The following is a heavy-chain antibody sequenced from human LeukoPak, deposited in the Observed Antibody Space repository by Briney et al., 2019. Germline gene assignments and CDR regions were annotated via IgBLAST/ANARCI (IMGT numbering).Heavy chain of an antibody. D-gene: IGHD5-12*01. CDR2: IIPLLGIA. Sequence: SVKVSYKASGGIFSSYTISWVRQAPGQGLEWMGRIIPLLGIANYAQKFQGRVTIIADKSTSTAYMELSSLRSEDTAVYYCARDDADSAYADGDYWGQGTLVTVSS. V-gene: IGHV1-69*04. CDR1: GGIFSSYT. J-gene: IGHJ4*02. CDR3: ARDDADSAYADGDY.